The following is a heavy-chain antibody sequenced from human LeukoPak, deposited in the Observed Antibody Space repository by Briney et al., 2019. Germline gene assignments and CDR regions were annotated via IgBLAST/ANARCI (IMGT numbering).Heavy chain of an antibody. CDR3: ARYSGYADY. D-gene: IGHD5-12*01. J-gene: IGHJ4*02. V-gene: IGHV4-38-2*02. CDR2: IYHSGST. Sequence: SETLSLTCTVSGYSISSGYYWGWIRQPPGKGLEWIGSIYHSGSTYYNPSLKSRVTISVDTSKNQFSPKLSSVTAADTAVYYCARYSGYADYWGQGTLVTVSS. CDR1: GYSISSGYY.